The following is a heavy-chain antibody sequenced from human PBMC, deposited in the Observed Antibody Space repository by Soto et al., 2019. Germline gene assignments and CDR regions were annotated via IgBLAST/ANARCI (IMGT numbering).Heavy chain of an antibody. J-gene: IGHJ4*02. CDR3: ARSGYSGYDLDY. Sequence: SETLSLTCAVSGGSISSGGYSWSWIRQPPGKGLEWIGYIYHSGSTYYNPSLKSRVTISVDRSKNQFSLKLGSVTAADTAVYYCARSGYSGYDLDYWGQGTLVTVSS. CDR2: IYHSGST. CDR1: GGSISSGGYS. D-gene: IGHD5-12*01. V-gene: IGHV4-30-2*01.